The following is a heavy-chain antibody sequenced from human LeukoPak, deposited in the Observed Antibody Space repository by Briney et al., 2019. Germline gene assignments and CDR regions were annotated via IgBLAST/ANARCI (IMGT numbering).Heavy chain of an antibody. CDR1: GGSISSGGYS. J-gene: IGHJ6*02. Sequence: SETLSLTCAVSGGSISSGGYSWSWIRQPPGKGLEWIGYIYQSGNTYYNPSLKSRVTISVDRSKNQFSLKLSSVTAADTAVYYCASESYGMDVWGQGTTVTVSS. CDR2: IYQSGNT. CDR3: ASESYGMDV. V-gene: IGHV4-30-2*01.